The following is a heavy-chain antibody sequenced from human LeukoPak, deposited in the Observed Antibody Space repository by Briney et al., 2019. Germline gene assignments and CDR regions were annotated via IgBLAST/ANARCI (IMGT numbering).Heavy chain of an antibody. CDR1: GFTFSDYY. J-gene: IGHJ4*02. D-gene: IGHD3-3*01. CDR2: ISSSGSTI. V-gene: IGHV3-11*01. CDR3: ARVGITIFGVVIIGDYFDY. Sequence: GGSLRLSCAASGFTFSDYYMSWIRQAPGKGLEWVSYISSSGSTIYYADSVKGRFTISRDNAKSSLYLQMNSLRAEDTAVYYCARVGITIFGVVIIGDYFDYWGQGTLVTVSS.